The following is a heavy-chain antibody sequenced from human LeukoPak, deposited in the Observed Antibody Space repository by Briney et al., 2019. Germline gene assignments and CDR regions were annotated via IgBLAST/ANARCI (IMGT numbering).Heavy chain of an antibody. J-gene: IGHJ4*02. V-gene: IGHV3-48*03. CDR1: GFTFSSYE. D-gene: IGHD6-19*01. CDR2: ISSSGSTI. Sequence: GGSLRLSCAASGFTFSSYEMNWVRQAPGKGLEWVSYISSSGSTIYYADSVKGRFTISRDNAKNSLYLQMNSLRAEDTAVYYCARVTMYSSGWPPSHFDYWGQGTLVTVSS. CDR3: ARVTMYSSGWPPSHFDY.